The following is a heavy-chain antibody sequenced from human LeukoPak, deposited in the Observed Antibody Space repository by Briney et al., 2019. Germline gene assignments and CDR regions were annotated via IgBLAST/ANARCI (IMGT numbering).Heavy chain of an antibody. CDR2: IYYSRST. Sequence: TSETLSLTCTVSGGSISSYYWSWIRQPPGKGLEWIGYIYYSRSTNYNPSLKSRVTISVDTSKNQFSLKLSSVTAADTAVYYCARGDYYDRNWFDPWGQGTLVTVSS. CDR1: GGSISSYY. J-gene: IGHJ5*02. D-gene: IGHD3-22*01. CDR3: ARGDYYDRNWFDP. V-gene: IGHV4-59*01.